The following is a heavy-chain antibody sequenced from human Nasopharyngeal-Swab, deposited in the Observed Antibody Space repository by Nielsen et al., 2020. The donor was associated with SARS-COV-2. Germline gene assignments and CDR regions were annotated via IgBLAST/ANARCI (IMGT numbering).Heavy chain of an antibody. V-gene: IGHV5-10-1*01. Sequence: GGSLRLSCKGSGYSFTSYWISWVRQMPGKGLEWMGRIDPSDSYTHYSPSFQGHVTISADKSISTAYLQWSSLKASDTAMYYCARLEETYGDYGRVRQYAFDIWGQGKMVTVSS. CDR2: IDPSDSYT. D-gene: IGHD4-17*01. J-gene: IGHJ3*02. CDR3: ARLEETYGDYGRVRQYAFDI. CDR1: GYSFTSYW.